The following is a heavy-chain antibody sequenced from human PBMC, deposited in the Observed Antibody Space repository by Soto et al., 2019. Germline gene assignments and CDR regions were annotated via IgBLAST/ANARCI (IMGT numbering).Heavy chain of an antibody. V-gene: IGHV1-69*02. D-gene: IGHD3-16*01. J-gene: IGHJ2*01. Sequence: QVQLVQSGAEVKKPGSSVKVSCKASGGTFSSYTISWVRQAPGQGLEWMGRIIPILGIANYAQKFQGRVTITADKSTSTAYMELRSLRSEDTAVYYCVTLTLGSWYCDLWGRGTLVTVSS. CDR3: VTLTLGSWYCDL. CDR1: GGTFSSYT. CDR2: IIPILGIA.